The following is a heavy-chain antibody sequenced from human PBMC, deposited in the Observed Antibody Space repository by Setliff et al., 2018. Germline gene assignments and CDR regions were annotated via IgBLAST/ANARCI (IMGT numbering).Heavy chain of an antibody. J-gene: IGHJ4*02. Sequence: ASVKVSCKASGNRFTDYFLHWVRQAPGQGLEWMGWINPNSGDTHSAQKFQGRVTMTRDTSINTAYMELRSLRSDDTAVYYCARSSAPQVVLAADFDFWGQGTPVTVSS. CDR1: GNRFTDYF. CDR2: INPNSGDT. V-gene: IGHV1-2*02. D-gene: IGHD6-19*01. CDR3: ARSSAPQVVLAADFDF.